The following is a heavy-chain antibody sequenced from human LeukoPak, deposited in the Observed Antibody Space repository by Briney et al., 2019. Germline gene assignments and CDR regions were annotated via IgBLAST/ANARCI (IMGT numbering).Heavy chain of an antibody. CDR1: GGSISSYY. CDR2: IYYSGST. J-gene: IGHJ6*02. V-gene: IGHV4-59*12. CDR3: ARDRKKIAAAGTSGRYYYYYYGMDV. Sequence: SETLSLTCTVSGGSISSYYWSWIRQPPGKGLEWIGYIYYSGSTNYNPSLKSRVTISVDTSKNQFSLKLSSVTAADTAVYYCARDRKKIAAAGTSGRYYYYYYGMDVWGQGTTVTVSS. D-gene: IGHD6-13*01.